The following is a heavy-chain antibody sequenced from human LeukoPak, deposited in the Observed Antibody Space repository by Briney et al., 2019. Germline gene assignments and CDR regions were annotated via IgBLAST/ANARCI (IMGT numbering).Heavy chain of an antibody. CDR2: IHYTGAT. CDR3: ARGNILTGYCFDF. CDR1: GGSITGYY. Sequence: KTSETLSLTCAVYGGSITGYYWSWIRQTPGRGLEWVGEIHYTGATSYNPSLKSRATISTDTSKNQFSLRLSSVTAADTAFYYCARGNILTGYCFDFWGQGALVTVSS. V-gene: IGHV4-34*01. D-gene: IGHD3-9*01. J-gene: IGHJ4*02.